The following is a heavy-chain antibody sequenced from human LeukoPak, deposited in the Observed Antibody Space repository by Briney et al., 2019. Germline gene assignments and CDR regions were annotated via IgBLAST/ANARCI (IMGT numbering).Heavy chain of an antibody. CDR2: ISYDGSNK. CDR3: ARDVDRIAVYAMDV. D-gene: IGHD6-19*01. V-gene: IGHV3-30-3*01. J-gene: IGHJ6*02. CDR1: GFTFSSYA. Sequence: GGSLRLSCAASGFTFSSYAMHWVRQAPGKGLEWVAVISYDGSNKYYADSVKGRFTISRDNSKNTLYPQMNSLRAEDTAVYYCARDVDRIAVYAMDVWGQGTTVTVSS.